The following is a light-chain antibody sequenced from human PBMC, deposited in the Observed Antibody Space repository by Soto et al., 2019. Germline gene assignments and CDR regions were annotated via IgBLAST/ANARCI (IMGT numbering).Light chain of an antibody. CDR2: EGS. V-gene: IGLV2-23*01. J-gene: IGLJ2*01. CDR1: SSDVGSYNL. Sequence: QSALTQPASVSGSPGQSITISCTGTSSDVGSYNLVSWYQHHPGKAPKLMIYEGSKRPSGVSNRFSGSKSGNTASLTISGLQAEDEADYYCCSYAGSSIHHVVFGGGTKVTVL. CDR3: CSYAGSSIHHVV.